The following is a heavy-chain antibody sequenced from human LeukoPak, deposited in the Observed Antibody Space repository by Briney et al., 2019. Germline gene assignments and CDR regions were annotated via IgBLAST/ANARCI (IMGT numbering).Heavy chain of an antibody. J-gene: IGHJ4*02. Sequence: ASVKVSCKASGYTFTGYYMHWVRQAPGQGLEWMGWINPNSGGTNYAQKFQGRVTMTRDTSISTAYMELSRLRSDDTAVYYCARDSPLVGAAIRVDDYWGQGALVTVSS. CDR1: GYTFTGYY. D-gene: IGHD1-26*01. CDR3: ARDSPLVGAAIRVDDY. V-gene: IGHV1-2*02. CDR2: INPNSGGT.